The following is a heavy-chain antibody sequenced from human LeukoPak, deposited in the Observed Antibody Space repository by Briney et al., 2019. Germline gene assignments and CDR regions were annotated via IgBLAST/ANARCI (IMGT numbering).Heavy chain of an antibody. D-gene: IGHD3-22*01. CDR1: EYTFTGYY. CDR2: INPNSGGT. CDR3: ARYPSPMIVESDYYYYMDV. Sequence: GASVKVSCKASEYTFTGYYMHWVRQAPGQGLEWMGRINPNSGGTNYAQKFQGRVTITTDESTSTAYMELSSLRSEDTAVYYCARYPSPMIVESDYYYYMDVWGKGTTVTVSS. J-gene: IGHJ6*03. V-gene: IGHV1-2*06.